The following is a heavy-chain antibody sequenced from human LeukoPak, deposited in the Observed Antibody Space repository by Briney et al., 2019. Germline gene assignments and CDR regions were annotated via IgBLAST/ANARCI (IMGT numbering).Heavy chain of an antibody. CDR1: GASMSNHY. J-gene: IGHJ4*02. CDR3: ASRPGGSTWYGVFDY. D-gene: IGHD6-13*01. V-gene: IGHV4-59*11. Sequence: SETLSLTCTVSGASMSNHYWSWIRQPPGKGLEWIGYNYDSETTNYNPSLKSRVTMSVDTSKNQFSLKLSSVTAADTALYYCASRPGGSTWYGVFDYWSRGTLVTVSS. CDR2: NYDSETT.